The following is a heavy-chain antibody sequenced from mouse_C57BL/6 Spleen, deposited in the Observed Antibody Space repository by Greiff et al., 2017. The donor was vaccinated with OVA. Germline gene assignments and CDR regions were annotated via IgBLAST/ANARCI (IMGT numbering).Heavy chain of an antibody. J-gene: IGHJ2*01. Sequence: VQLQQSGPELVKPGASVKMSCKASGYTFTDYHMHWVKQSHGKSLEWIGYINPNNGGTSYNQKFKGKATLTVNKSSSTAYMELRSLTSEDSAVYYSLTGTYYFDYWGQGTTLTVSS. CDR3: LTGTYYFDY. CDR2: INPNNGGT. V-gene: IGHV1-22*01. D-gene: IGHD4-1*01. CDR1: GYTFTDYH.